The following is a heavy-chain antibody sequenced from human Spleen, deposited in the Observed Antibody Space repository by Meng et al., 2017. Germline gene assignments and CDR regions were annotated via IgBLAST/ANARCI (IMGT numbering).Heavy chain of an antibody. D-gene: IGHD4-11*01. J-gene: IGHJ4*02. Sequence: VHLQRGGPGLLKPLETLALSCVVSGGSFSDYYWSWIRQPPGKGLEWIEEINHSGSTNYNPSLESRATISVDTSQNNLSLKLSSVTAADSAVYYCARGPTTMAHDFDYWGQGTLVTVSS. CDR2: INHSGST. CDR3: ARGPTTMAHDFDY. CDR1: GGSFSDYY. V-gene: IGHV4-34*01.